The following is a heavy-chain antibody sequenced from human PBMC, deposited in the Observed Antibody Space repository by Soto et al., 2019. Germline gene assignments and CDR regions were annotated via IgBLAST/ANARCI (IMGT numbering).Heavy chain of an antibody. Sequence: QVTLKESGPVLVKPTETLTLTCTVSGFSLSNARMGVSWIRQPPGKALEWLAHIFSNDEKSYSTSLKSRLTISKDTSKSKVVLTMTNMEPVDSATYYCARTLQFMVRGASNWFDPWGQGTLVTVSS. CDR1: GFSLSNARMG. J-gene: IGHJ5*02. V-gene: IGHV2-26*01. CDR3: ARTLQFMVRGASNWFDP. D-gene: IGHD3-10*01. CDR2: IFSNDEK.